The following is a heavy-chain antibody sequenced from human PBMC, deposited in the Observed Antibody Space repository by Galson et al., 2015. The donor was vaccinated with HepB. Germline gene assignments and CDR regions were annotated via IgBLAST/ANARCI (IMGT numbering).Heavy chain of an antibody. CDR3: ARLTGTTGAHYYYFDY. Sequence: SLRLSCAASGFTVSSSYMSWVRQAPGKGLEWVSIIYSGGSTYYADSVKDRFTISRDNSKNTLYLQMNSLRAEDTAVYYCARLTGTTGAHYYYFDYWGQGTLVTVSS. CDR1: GFTVSSSY. D-gene: IGHD1-7*01. CDR2: IYSGGST. V-gene: IGHV3-53*01. J-gene: IGHJ4*02.